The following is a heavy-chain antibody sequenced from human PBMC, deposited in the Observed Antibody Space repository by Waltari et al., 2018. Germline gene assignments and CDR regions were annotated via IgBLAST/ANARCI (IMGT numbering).Heavy chain of an antibody. V-gene: IGHV4-38-2*01. CDR3: SRQGPDFDY. CDR2: IYHSGST. Sequence: QVQLQESGPGLVKPSETLSLTCAVSGYYISSGYYWGWIRQPPGKGLEWIGSIYHSGSTYSNPSLKSRVTISVDTSKNQCSLKLSSVTAADTAVYYCSRQGPDFDYWGQGTLVTVSS. CDR1: GYYISSGYY. J-gene: IGHJ4*02.